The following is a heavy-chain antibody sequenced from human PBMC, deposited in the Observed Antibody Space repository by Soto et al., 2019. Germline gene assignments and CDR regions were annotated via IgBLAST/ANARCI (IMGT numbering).Heavy chain of an antibody. CDR2: IIPIFATA. J-gene: IGHJ6*02. D-gene: IGHD3-16*01. Sequence: QVQLVQSGAEVKKPGSSVKVSCKASGGTFSSYAINWVRQAPGQGLEWMGGIIPIFATADYAQKFQGRVTSTADESKSTAYMELGRLRSEDTAGYYCAQCLLGVNYYYGMDVWGQGTTVTVSS. CDR1: GGTFSSYA. CDR3: AQCLLGVNYYYGMDV. V-gene: IGHV1-69*12.